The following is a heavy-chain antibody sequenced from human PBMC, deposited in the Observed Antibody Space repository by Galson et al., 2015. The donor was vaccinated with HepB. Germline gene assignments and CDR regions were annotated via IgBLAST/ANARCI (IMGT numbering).Heavy chain of an antibody. Sequence: ETLSLTCSVSGASISSTTYYWGWIRQSPGKGLEWIGSINYSGNTYYNPSLRGRITILVDTSKNQFSLKLISVTAADTALYYRARHWYYWGQGTLVTVSS. CDR2: INYSGNT. V-gene: IGHV4-39*01. D-gene: IGHD2-8*02. CDR3: ARHWYY. J-gene: IGHJ4*02. CDR1: GASISSTTYY.